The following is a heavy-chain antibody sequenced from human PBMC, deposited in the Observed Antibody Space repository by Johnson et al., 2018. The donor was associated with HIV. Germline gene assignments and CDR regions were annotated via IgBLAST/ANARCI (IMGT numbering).Heavy chain of an antibody. J-gene: IGHJ3*02. CDR1: GFTFSSYA. Sequence: QVQLVESGGGVVQPGRSLRLSCAASGFTFSSYAMHWVRQAPGTGLEWVAVISYDGSNKYYADSVKGRFTISRDNSTNTLYLQMNSLRAEDTAVYYCAKEQLLRAFDIWGQGTMVTVSS. D-gene: IGHD2-15*01. CDR3: AKEQLLRAFDI. V-gene: IGHV3-30-3*01. CDR2: ISYDGSNK.